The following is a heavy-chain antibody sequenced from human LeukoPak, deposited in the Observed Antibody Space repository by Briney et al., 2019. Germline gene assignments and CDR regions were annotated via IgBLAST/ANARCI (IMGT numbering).Heavy chain of an antibody. D-gene: IGHD6-13*01. J-gene: IGHJ4*02. CDR3: AREGTAAGTADY. V-gene: IGHV1-18*01. CDR1: GYTFTSYG. CDR2: ISAYNGNT. Sequence: ASVKVSCKASGYTFTSYGISWVRQAPGQGLEWVGWISAYNGNTNYAQKLQGRVTMTTDTSTSTAYMELRSLRSDDAAVYYCAREGTAAGTADYWGQGTLVTVSS.